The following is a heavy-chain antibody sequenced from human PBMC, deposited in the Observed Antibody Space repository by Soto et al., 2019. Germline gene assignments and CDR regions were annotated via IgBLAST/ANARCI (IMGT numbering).Heavy chain of an antibody. CDR2: IIPLFNAT. Sequence: QVQLVQSGSEVKRPGSSVKVSCKTSGGIFKNFDIGWVRQSPGQGLEWMGEIIPLFNATNYAQKFRGRVTVTADESTRTAYMALTGLTYDDTAVYFCAINAERNAQKFDFWGQGTLVTVSS. D-gene: IGHD2-2*01. J-gene: IGHJ4*02. CDR1: GGIFKNFD. CDR3: AINAERNAQKFDF. V-gene: IGHV1-69*01.